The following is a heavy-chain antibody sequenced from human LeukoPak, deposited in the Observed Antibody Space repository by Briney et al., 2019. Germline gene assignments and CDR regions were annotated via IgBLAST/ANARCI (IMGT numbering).Heavy chain of an antibody. J-gene: IGHJ4*02. V-gene: IGHV4-39*01. CDR3: ARQGITMVRGITGDY. CDR1: GGSISSSSHY. D-gene: IGHD3-10*01. CDR2: IYYSGST. Sequence: SETLSLTCTVSGGSISSSSHYWGWIRQPPGKGLEWIGSIYYSGSTYYNPSLKSRVTISVDTSKNQFSLKLSSVTAADTAVYYCARQGITMVRGITGDYWGQGTLVTVSS.